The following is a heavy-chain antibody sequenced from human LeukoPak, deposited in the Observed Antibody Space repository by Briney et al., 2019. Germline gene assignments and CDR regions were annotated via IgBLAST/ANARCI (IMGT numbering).Heavy chain of an antibody. Sequence: GGSLRLSCAASGFTFNTYTMNWVRQAPGKGLEWVAVIWYDGSNKYYGDSVKGRFTISRDNSKTTLYLQMNSLRAEDTAVYYCARLRSGWYSSLDYWGQGTLVTVSS. V-gene: IGHV3-33*08. CDR3: ARLRSGWYSSLDY. CDR2: IWYDGSNK. D-gene: IGHD6-19*01. CDR1: GFTFNTYT. J-gene: IGHJ4*02.